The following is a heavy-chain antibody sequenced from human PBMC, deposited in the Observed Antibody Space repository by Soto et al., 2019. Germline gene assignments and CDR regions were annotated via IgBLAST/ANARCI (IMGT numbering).Heavy chain of an antibody. CDR1: GGSISCGDYY. J-gene: IGHJ4*02. CDR3: AREWGSYGSGIDY. CDR2: IYYSGST. V-gene: IGHV4-30-4*01. Sequence: PSETLSLTCTVSGGSISCGDYYWSWIRQPPGKGLEWIGYIYYSGSTYYNPSLKSRVTISVDTSKNQFSLKLSSVTAADTAVYYCAREWGSYGSGIDYWGQGTLVTVSS. D-gene: IGHD3-10*01.